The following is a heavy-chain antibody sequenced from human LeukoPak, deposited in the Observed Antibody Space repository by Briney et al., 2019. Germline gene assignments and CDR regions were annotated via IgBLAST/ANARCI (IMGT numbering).Heavy chain of an antibody. Sequence: SVKVSCKASGGTFSSYAISWVRQAPGQGLEWMGGIIPIFGTANYAQKFQGRVTITADKSTSTAYMELSSLRSEDTAVYYCARVWYDYVWGSYPRHPDYWGQGTLVTVSS. J-gene: IGHJ4*02. CDR1: GGTFSSYA. V-gene: IGHV1-69*06. D-gene: IGHD3-16*02. CDR3: ARVWYDYVWGSYPRHPDY. CDR2: IIPIFGTA.